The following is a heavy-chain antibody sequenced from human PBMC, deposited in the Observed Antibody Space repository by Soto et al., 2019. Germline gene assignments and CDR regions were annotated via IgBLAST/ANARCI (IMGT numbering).Heavy chain of an antibody. CDR2: INPYNGNT. J-gene: IGHJ3*01. V-gene: IGHV1-3*01. D-gene: IGHD2-8*02. CDR3: ARDILSVGPRANDACDV. CDR1: GFSFSDNL. Sequence: QVQLVQSGAEVRKPGASVNISCRASGFSFSDNLINWVRQAPGQSLEWMGWINPYNGNTRYSQTFQGRVTISRHSCASIAYVEVSDLTSEGTAVYYCARDILSVGPRANDACDVWGQGTMVTVSS.